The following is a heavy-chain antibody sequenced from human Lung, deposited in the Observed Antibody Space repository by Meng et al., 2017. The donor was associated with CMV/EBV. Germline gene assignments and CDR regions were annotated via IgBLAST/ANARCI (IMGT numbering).Heavy chain of an antibody. CDR1: GGTFSSYT. J-gene: IGHJ6*02. Sequence: SVXVSCKASGGTFSSYTFSWVRQVPGQGLEWMGRIIPILGTANYAQRLQGRVTITADKSTGTAYMELNALTSEDTAIYYCAKTFAREWLFMGEYGMDVWGHGXTVTVSS. CDR3: AKTFAREWLFMGEYGMDV. CDR2: IIPILGTA. D-gene: IGHD3-3*01. V-gene: IGHV1-69*08.